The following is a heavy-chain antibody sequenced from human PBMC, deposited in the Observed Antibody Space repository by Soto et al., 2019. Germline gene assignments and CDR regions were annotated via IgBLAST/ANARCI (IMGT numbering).Heavy chain of an antibody. CDR2: ISAYNGDT. D-gene: IGHD6-13*01. Sequence: ASVKVSCKASGYTFTSYGISWVRQAPGQGLEWMGWISAYNGDTRYAQKFQGRVTMTTDTSTSTANMELRSLRSDDRAVYYCARGIAASGTRGGGANWLDPWGQGTLVTVSS. CDR1: GYTFTSYG. J-gene: IGHJ5*02. V-gene: IGHV1-18*01. CDR3: ARGIAASGTRGGGANWLDP.